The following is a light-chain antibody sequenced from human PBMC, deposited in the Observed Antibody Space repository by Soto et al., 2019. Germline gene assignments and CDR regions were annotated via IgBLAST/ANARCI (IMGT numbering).Light chain of an antibody. J-gene: IGLJ2*01. CDR1: SSNIGAGYD. V-gene: IGLV1-40*01. Sequence: QSVLTQPPSVSGAPGQRVTISCTGSSSNIGAGYDVHWYQQLPGTAPKLLIYGNSNRPSGVPDRFSGSKSGTSASLAITGLHAEVEADYYCQSYDSSVIKVVFGGGTKLTVL. CDR2: GNS. CDR3: QSYDSSVIKVV.